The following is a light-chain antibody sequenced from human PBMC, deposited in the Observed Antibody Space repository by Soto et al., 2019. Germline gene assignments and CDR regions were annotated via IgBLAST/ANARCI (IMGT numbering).Light chain of an antibody. V-gene: IGLV4-69*01. CDR1: SEHSIYA. J-gene: IGLJ3*02. CDR3: QTWGTGIWV. Sequence: QTVVTQSPSASASLGASVKLTCTLSSEHSIYAIAWHQQQPEKGPRYLMKLNNDGSHIKGDGIPDRFSGSSSGAERYLTISSLQSEDEADYYCQTWGTGIWVFGGGTQLTVL. CDR2: LNNDGSH.